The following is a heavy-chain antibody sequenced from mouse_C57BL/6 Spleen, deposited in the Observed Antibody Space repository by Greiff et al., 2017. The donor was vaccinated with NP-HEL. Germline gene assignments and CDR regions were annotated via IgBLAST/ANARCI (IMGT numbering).Heavy chain of an antibody. V-gene: IGHV1-69*01. J-gene: IGHJ2*01. D-gene: IGHD1-1*01. CDR3: ARFHYGSRYFDY. Sequence: QVQLQQPGAELVMPGASVKLSCKASGYTFTSYWMHWVKQRPGQGLEWIGEIDPSDSYTNYNQKFKGKSTLTADKSSSTAYMQLSSLTSEDSAVDYCARFHYGSRYFDYWGQGTTLTVSS. CDR1: GYTFTSYW. CDR2: IDPSDSYT.